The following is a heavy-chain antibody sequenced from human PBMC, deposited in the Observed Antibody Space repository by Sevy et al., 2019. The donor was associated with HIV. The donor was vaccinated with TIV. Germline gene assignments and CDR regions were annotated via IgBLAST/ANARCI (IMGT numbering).Heavy chain of an antibody. CDR1: GFTFSDYY. V-gene: IGHV3-11*01. CDR3: ARPNAITMVRGVYY. D-gene: IGHD3-10*01. CDR2: ISSSGRTI. Sequence: GGSLRLSCAASGFTFSDYYMSWIRQAPGKGLEWLSYISSSGRTIYYAASVKGRFTISRDNAKNSLYLQMNSLRAEDTALYYCARPNAITMVRGVYYWGQGTLVTVSS. J-gene: IGHJ4*02.